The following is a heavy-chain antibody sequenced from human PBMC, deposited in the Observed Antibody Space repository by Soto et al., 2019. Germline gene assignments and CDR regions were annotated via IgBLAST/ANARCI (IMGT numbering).Heavy chain of an antibody. D-gene: IGHD2-2*01. V-gene: IGHV1-18*04. CDR3: ARDLANIVVVPAASYYYYGMDV. Sequence: GASVKVSCKASGYTFTSYGISWVRQAPGQGLEWMGWISAYNGNTNYAQKLQGRVTKTTDTSTSTAYMELRSLRSDDTAVYYCARDLANIVVVPAASYYYYGMDVWGQGTTVTVSS. J-gene: IGHJ6*02. CDR1: GYTFTSYG. CDR2: ISAYNGNT.